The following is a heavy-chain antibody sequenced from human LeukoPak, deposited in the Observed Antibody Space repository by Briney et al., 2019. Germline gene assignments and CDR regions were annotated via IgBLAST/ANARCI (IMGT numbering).Heavy chain of an antibody. Sequence: LGGSLRLSCAASGFTFSSYAMHWVRQAPGKGLEWVAVIWYDGSNKYYADSVKGRFTISRDNSKNTLYLQMSSLRAEDTAVYYCARVLGIAAAGHDAFDIWGQGTMVTVSS. CDR2: IWYDGSNK. D-gene: IGHD6-13*01. V-gene: IGHV3-33*08. CDR1: GFTFSSYA. J-gene: IGHJ3*02. CDR3: ARVLGIAAAGHDAFDI.